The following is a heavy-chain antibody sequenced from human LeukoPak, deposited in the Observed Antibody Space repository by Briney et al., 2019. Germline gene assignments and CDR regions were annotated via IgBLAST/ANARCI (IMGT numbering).Heavy chain of an antibody. D-gene: IGHD2-2*01. J-gene: IGHJ3*02. CDR1: GFTFSSYW. CDR3: AKDNIVVVPAAIPDAFDI. V-gene: IGHV3-74*01. Sequence: GGSLRLSCAASGFTFSSYWMHWVRQAPGKGLVWVSRIKSDGSSTSYADSVKGRFTISRDNAKNTLYLQMNSLRAEDTAVYYCAKDNIVVVPAAIPDAFDIWGQGTMVTVS. CDR2: IKSDGSST.